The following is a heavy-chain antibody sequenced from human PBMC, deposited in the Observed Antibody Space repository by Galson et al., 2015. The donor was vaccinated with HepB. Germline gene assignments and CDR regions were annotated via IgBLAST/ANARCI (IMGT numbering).Heavy chain of an antibody. V-gene: IGHV4-59*01. CDR1: GGSISSYY. CDR2: TYYSGST. CDR3: ARGGFYYYGMDV. J-gene: IGHJ6*02. Sequence: LSLTCTVSGGSISSYYWSWIRPPPGTGLEWIGYTYYSGSTNYNPSLKSRVTISVDTSKNQFSLKLSSVTAADTAVYYCARGGFYYYGMDVWGQGTTVTVSS. D-gene: IGHD1-26*01.